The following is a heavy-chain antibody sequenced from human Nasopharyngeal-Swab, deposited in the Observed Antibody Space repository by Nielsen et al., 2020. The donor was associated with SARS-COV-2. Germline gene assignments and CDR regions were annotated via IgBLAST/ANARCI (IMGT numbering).Heavy chain of an antibody. V-gene: IGHV4-4*02. CDR3: ARGGDYGDSYWYFDL. CDR1: GGSISSSNW. J-gene: IGHJ2*01. D-gene: IGHD4-17*01. Sequence: SETLSLTCAVSGGSISSSNWWRWVRQPPGKGLEWIGEIYHSGSTNYNPSLKSRVTISVDTSKNQFSLKLSSVTAADTAVYYCARGGDYGDSYWYFDLWGRGTLVTVSS. CDR2: IYHSGST.